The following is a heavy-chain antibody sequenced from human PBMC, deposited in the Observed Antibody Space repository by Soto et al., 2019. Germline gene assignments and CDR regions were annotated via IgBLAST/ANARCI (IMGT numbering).Heavy chain of an antibody. V-gene: IGHV3-21*06. J-gene: IGHJ4*02. Sequence: GGSLRLSCAASGFTFTRYSMNWVRQAPGKGLEWVSSIGSTTNYIYYGDSMKGRFTISRDNAKNSLYLEMNSLRAEDTAVYYCARESEDLTSNFDYWGQGTLVTVS. CDR2: IGSTTNYI. CDR3: ARESEDLTSNFDY. CDR1: GFTFTRYS.